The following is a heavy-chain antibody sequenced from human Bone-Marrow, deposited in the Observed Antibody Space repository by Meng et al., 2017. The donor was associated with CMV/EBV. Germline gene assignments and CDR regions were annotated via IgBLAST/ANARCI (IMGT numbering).Heavy chain of an antibody. CDR1: FSSYT. CDR2: IIPILGIA. J-gene: IGHJ5*02. CDR3: ARDGPDIVVVPAAMSIWFDP. Sequence: FSSYTISWVRLAPGQALELMGRIIPILGIANYAQKFQGRVTITADKSTSTAYMELSSLRSEDTAVYYCARDGPDIVVVPAAMSIWFDPWGQGTLVTVSS. V-gene: IGHV1-69*04. D-gene: IGHD2-2*01.